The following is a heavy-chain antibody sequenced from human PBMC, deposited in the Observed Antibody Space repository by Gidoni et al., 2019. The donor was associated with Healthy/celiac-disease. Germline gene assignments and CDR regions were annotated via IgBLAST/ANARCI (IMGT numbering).Heavy chain of an antibody. D-gene: IGHD1-26*01. Sequence: QVQLVESGGGVVQPGRSLRLSCAASGFPFSSYGMHGVRQAPGKGLEWVAVISYDGSNKYYADSVKGRFTISRDNSKNTLYLQMNSLRAEDTAVYYCAKASKWELPPKDYWGQGTLVTVSS. CDR1: GFPFSSYG. CDR2: ISYDGSNK. J-gene: IGHJ4*02. V-gene: IGHV3-30*18. CDR3: AKASKWELPPKDY.